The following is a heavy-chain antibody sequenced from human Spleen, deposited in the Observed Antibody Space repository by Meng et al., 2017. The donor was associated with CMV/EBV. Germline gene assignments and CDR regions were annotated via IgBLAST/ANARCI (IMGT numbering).Heavy chain of an antibody. J-gene: IGHJ4*02. D-gene: IGHD2-21*01. CDR2: ISGSAGST. V-gene: IGHV3-23*01. Sequence: LSLTCAASGFTFTSSAMTWVRQAPGKGLEWVSAISGSAGSTYYADSVKGRFTISRDNSKNTLYLQMNSLRAEDTAVYYCAKDSGPGIVYSFDYWGQGTLVTVSS. CDR3: AKDSGPGIVYSFDY. CDR1: GFTFTSSA.